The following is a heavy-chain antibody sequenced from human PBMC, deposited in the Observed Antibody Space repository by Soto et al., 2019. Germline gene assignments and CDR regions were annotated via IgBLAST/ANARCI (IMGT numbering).Heavy chain of an antibody. Sequence: QVQLVHSGAEVKKPGSSVKVSCKASGGTFSSYTISWVRQAPGQGLEWMGRIIPILGIANYAQKFQGRVTITADKSTSTAYMELSSLRSEDTAVYYCASSRSVVDYYYYMAVWGKGTTVTVSS. V-gene: IGHV1-69*02. CDR1: GGTFSSYT. J-gene: IGHJ6*03. D-gene: IGHD3-22*01. CDR3: ASSRSVVDYYYYMAV. CDR2: IIPILGIA.